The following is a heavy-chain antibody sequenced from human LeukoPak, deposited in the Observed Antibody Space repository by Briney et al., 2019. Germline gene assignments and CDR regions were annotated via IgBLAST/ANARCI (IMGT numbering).Heavy chain of an antibody. CDR2: MSGSGGTT. J-gene: IGHJ4*02. V-gene: IGHV3-23*01. CDR3: ARDAASSTSCYFDY. Sequence: GGSLRLSCAASGFTFSNYAMNWVRQTPGKGLEWVSVMSGSGGTTYYADSVKGRFTISRDNSKSTVYLQMNSLRAEDTAVYYCARDAASSTSCYFDYWGQGTLVTVSS. D-gene: IGHD2-2*01. CDR1: GFTFSNYA.